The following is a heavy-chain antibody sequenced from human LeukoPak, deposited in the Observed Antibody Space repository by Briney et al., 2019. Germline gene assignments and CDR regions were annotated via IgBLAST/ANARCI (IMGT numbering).Heavy chain of an antibody. D-gene: IGHD3-10*01. V-gene: IGHV4-39*07. CDR3: ARGGGSGSFVDP. CDR2: IYYNGST. CDR1: GGSIRGSSYY. Sequence: SETLSLTCTVSGGSIRGSSYYWGWIRQAPGEGLEWIGSIYYNGSTYYNPSLKSRVTISVDTSKNQFSVKLNSVTAADTAVYYCARGGGSGSFVDPWGQGTLVTVSS. J-gene: IGHJ5*02.